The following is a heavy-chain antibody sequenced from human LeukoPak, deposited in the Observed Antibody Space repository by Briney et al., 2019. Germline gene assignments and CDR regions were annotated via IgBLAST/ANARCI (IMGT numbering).Heavy chain of an antibody. V-gene: IGHV1-69*04. CDR1: GGTFSSYA. Sequence: SVKVSCKASGGTFSSYAITWVRQAPGQGLEWMGRIIPIVGVTKYAQRVQGRITITADISTTTAYMELTSLRSGDSAVYYCVRSWGTYVDVLSEQFYYGMDVWGQGTTVTVSS. J-gene: IGHJ6*02. CDR2: IIPIVGVT. CDR3: VRSWGTYVDVLSEQFYYGMDV. D-gene: IGHD3-9*01.